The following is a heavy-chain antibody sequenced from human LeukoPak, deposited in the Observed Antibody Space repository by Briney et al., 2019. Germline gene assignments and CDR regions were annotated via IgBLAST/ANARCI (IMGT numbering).Heavy chain of an antibody. D-gene: IGHD1-1*01. CDR2: IYYSGST. Sequence: SETLSLTCTVSGGSISSYYWSWIRQPPGKGLEWIGYIYYSGSTNYNPSLKSRVTISVDTSKNQFSLRLSSVTAADTAVYYCARGDPYNWNLLADWGQGTLVTVFS. CDR1: GGSISSYY. CDR3: ARGDPYNWNLLAD. V-gene: IGHV4-59*08. J-gene: IGHJ4*02.